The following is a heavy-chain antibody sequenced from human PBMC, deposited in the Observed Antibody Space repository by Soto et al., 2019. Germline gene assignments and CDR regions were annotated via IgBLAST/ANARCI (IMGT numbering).Heavy chain of an antibody. CDR3: ARDEGAIFGVAYYYGMDV. D-gene: IGHD3-3*01. CDR1: GFTFSSYS. J-gene: IGHJ6*02. CDR2: ISSSSSSTI. Sequence: GGSLRLSCAASGFTFSSYSMNWVRQAPGKGLEWVSYISSSSSSTIYYADSVKGRFTISRDNAKNSLYLQMNSLRDEDTAVYYCARDEGAIFGVAYYYGMDVWGQGTTVTVS. V-gene: IGHV3-48*02.